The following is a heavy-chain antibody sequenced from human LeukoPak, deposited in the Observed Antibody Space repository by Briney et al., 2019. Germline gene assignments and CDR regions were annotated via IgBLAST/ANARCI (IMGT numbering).Heavy chain of an antibody. J-gene: IGHJ5*02. Sequence: ASVKVSCKASGYTFTGYYMHWVRQAPGQGLEWMGWINPNSGGTNYAQKFQGRVTMTRDTSISTAYMELSRLRSDDAAVYYCARGYGSGTYQNCFDPWGQGTLVTVSS. CDR3: ARGYGSGTYQNCFDP. CDR2: INPNSGGT. D-gene: IGHD3-10*01. V-gene: IGHV1-2*02. CDR1: GYTFTGYY.